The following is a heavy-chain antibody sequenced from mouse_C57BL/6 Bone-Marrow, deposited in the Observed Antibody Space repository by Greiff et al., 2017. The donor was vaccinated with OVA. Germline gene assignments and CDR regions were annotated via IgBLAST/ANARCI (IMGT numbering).Heavy chain of an antibody. CDR2: INPGSGGT. CDR3: ARENCYGSSYRGYFDV. CDR1: GYAFTNYL. V-gene: IGHV1-54*01. D-gene: IGHD1-1*01. J-gene: IGHJ1*03. Sequence: QVHVKQSGAELVRPGTSVKVSCKASGYAFTNYLIEWVKQRPGQGLEWIGVINPGSGGTNYNEKFKGKATLTADKSSSTAYMQLSSLTSEDSAVYFCARENCYGSSYRGYFDVWGTGTTVTVSS.